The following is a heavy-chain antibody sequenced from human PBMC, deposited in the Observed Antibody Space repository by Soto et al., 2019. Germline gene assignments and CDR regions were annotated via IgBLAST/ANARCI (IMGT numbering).Heavy chain of an antibody. Sequence: APGKGLEWVSAISGSGGSTYYADSVKGRFTISRDNSKNTLYLQMNSLRAEDTAVYYCAKADVGGNIVVVVAAFDYWGQGTLVTVSS. CDR3: AKADVGGNIVVVVAAFDY. J-gene: IGHJ4*02. CDR2: ISGSGGST. V-gene: IGHV3-23*01. D-gene: IGHD2-15*01.